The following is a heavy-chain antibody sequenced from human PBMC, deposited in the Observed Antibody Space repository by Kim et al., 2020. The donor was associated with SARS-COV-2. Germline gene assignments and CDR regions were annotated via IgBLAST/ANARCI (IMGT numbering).Heavy chain of an antibody. D-gene: IGHD3-22*01. CDR2: IVVGSGNT. CDR3: AAVPYYDSSGYYYDYYYGMDV. Sequence: SVTVSCKASGFTFTSSAMQWVRQARGQRLEWIGWIVVGSGNTNYAQKFQERVTITRDMSTSTAYMELSSLRSEDTAVYYCAAVPYYDSSGYYYDYYYGMDVWGQGTTVTVS. J-gene: IGHJ6*02. CDR1: GFTFTSSA. V-gene: IGHV1-58*02.